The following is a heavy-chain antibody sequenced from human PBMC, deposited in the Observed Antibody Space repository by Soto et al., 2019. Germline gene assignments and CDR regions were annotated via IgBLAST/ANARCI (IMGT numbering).Heavy chain of an antibody. CDR1: GGSISSGNYF. Sequence: QVQLQESGPGLVKPSQTLSLTCTVSGGSISSGNYFWSWIRQHPGKGLEWIGYICNSGSTQYNPSLRSRVKISVDTSKNQFSLELSSVTAADTAVYYCARDEPSPQLIWGQGTMVTVAS. V-gene: IGHV4-31*03. CDR3: ARDEPSPQLI. CDR2: ICNSGST. J-gene: IGHJ3*02.